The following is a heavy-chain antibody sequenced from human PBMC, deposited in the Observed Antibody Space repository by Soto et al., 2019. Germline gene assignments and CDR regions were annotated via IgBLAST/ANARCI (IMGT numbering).Heavy chain of an antibody. V-gene: IGHV1-3*01. J-gene: IGHJ4*02. D-gene: IGHD6-19*01. CDR2: INAGNGNT. Sequence: QVQLVQSGAEVKKPGASLKVSCKASGYTFTSYAIHWVRQAPGQRLEWMGWINAGNGNTKYSQKFQDGVTITRDTSASPAYMELSSLRSEDTAVYYCARDLGGWPDYGGQGTLVTVSS. CDR1: GYTFTSYA. CDR3: ARDLGGWPDY.